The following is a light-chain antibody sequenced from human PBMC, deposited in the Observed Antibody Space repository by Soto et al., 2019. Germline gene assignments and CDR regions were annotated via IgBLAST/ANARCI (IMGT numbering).Light chain of an antibody. CDR1: SSDVGGYNY. CDR2: EVS. V-gene: IGLV2-8*01. Sequence: QSALTQPPSASGSPGQSVTISCTGTSSDVGGYNYVSWYQQHPGKAPKLMIYEVSKRPSGVPDRFSGSKSGSAASLTVSGLQAEDDADYYCSSYAGSNNLVFGGGTKLTVL. J-gene: IGLJ2*01. CDR3: SSYAGSNNLV.